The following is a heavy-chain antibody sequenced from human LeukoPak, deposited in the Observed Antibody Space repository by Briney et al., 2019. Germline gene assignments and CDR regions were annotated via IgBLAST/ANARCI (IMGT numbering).Heavy chain of an antibody. CDR1: GYTFSSYA. D-gene: IGHD3-3*01. CDR2: IIPIFGTA. V-gene: IGHV1-69*13. Sequence: SVKVSCKASGYTFSSYAMNWVRQAPGQGLEWMGGIIPIFGTANYAQKFQGRVTITADESTSTAYMELSSLRSEDTAVYYCARANPNWWLLYNYWGQGTLVTVSS. J-gene: IGHJ4*02. CDR3: ARANPNWWLLYNY.